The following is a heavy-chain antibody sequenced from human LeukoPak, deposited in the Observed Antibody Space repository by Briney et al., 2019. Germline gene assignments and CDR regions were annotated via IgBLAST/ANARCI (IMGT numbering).Heavy chain of an antibody. CDR2: IYYSGST. J-gene: IGHJ6*04. V-gene: IGHV4-39*07. D-gene: IGHD2/OR15-2a*01. CDR3: ARVFLQQEMDV. CDR1: GGSISSSSYY. Sequence: PSETLSLTCTVSGGSISSSSYYWGWIRQPPGKGLEWIGSIYYSGSTYYNPSLKSRVTISVDTSKNQFSLKLSSVTAADTAVYYCARVFLQQEMDVWGKGTTVTVSS.